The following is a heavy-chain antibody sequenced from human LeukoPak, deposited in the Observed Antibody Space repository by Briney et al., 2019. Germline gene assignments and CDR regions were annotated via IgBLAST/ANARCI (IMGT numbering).Heavy chain of an antibody. CDR3: ATGSSWPLGVYYYYGMDV. D-gene: IGHD6-13*01. CDR2: IIPILGIA. Sequence: GASVKVSCKASGGTFSSYAISWVRQAPGQGLEWMGRIIPILGIANYAQKFQGRVTITADKSTSTAYMELSSLRSEDTAVYYCATGSSWPLGVYYYYGMDVWGQGTTVTVSS. V-gene: IGHV1-69*04. J-gene: IGHJ6*02. CDR1: GGTFSSYA.